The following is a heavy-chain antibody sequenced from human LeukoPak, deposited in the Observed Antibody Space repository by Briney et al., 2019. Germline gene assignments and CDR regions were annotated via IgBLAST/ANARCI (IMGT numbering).Heavy chain of an antibody. CDR3: GRDLGGSGSYYYE. J-gene: IGHJ4*02. D-gene: IGHD3-10*01. CDR1: GYSISSGYY. V-gene: IGHV4-38-2*02. Sequence: SETLSLTCAVSGYSISSGYYWGWLRQPPGKGLEWIASIYHTGTTYYNPSLKSRVTISLDTFKNQFSLKLSSVTAADTAVYYCGRDLGGSGSYYYEWGQGTLLTVSS. CDR2: IYHTGTT.